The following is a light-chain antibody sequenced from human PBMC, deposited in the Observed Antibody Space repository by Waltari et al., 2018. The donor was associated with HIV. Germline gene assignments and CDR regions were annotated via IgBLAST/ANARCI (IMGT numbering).Light chain of an antibody. CDR3: VAWDDSLSGYV. CDR1: NSNVGSKP. V-gene: IGLV1-47*01. Sequence: QSVLTQPPSASGTLGQRVTISCPGSNSNVGSKPVYSFQQVPGTAPKLLIYRDYQRRSGIPDRFSGSKSGASASLTISGLRSEDEADYYCVAWDDSLSGYVFGTGTKVSVL. CDR2: RDY. J-gene: IGLJ1*01.